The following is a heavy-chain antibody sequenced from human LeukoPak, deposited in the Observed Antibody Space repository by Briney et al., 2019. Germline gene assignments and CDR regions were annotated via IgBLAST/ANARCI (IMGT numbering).Heavy chain of an antibody. Sequence: SVKVSCKASGGTFSSYAISWVRQAPGQGLEWMGRIIPIFVTANYAQKFQGRVTITTDESTSTAYMELSSLRSEDTAVYYCAMGVEEQWPIQHWGQGTLVTVSS. V-gene: IGHV1-69*05. D-gene: IGHD6-19*01. J-gene: IGHJ1*01. CDR1: GGTFSSYA. CDR2: IIPIFVTA. CDR3: AMGVEEQWPIQH.